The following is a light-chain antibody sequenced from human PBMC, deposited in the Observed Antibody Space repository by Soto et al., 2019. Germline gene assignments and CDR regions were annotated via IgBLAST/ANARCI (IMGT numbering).Light chain of an antibody. J-gene: IGKJ1*01. V-gene: IGKV3-20*01. Sequence: DIVLTQSPDTLSLSPGDRATLSCRASQSIASTSLGWFQQKPGLAPRLLFYGASARATGIPDRFRGSGAGTYVTLTIDKLDPADWAVYYCQHCGDSPRRTFGQGTKVAIK. CDR2: GAS. CDR3: QHCGDSPRRT. CDR1: QSIASTS.